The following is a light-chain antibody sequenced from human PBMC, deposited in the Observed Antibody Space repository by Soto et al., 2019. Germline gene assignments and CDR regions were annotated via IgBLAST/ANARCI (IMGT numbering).Light chain of an antibody. CDR3: SSYTSSSTPYV. CDR2: EVS. J-gene: IGLJ1*01. CDR1: SSDVGGYNY. V-gene: IGLV2-14*01. Sequence: QSALTQPASVSGSPGQSITISCTGTSSDVGGYNYVSWYQQHQGKAPKLMIYEVSNRPSGVSNRFSGSKSGNTASLTISGLQAEDEADYYCSSYTSSSTPYVFGTGTKVTVL.